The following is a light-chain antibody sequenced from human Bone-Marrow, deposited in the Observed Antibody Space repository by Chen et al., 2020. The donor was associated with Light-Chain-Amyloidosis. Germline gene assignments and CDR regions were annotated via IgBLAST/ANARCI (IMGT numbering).Light chain of an antibody. Sequence: QSALTQPPSASGSPGQSVTISCTEPNSDVGRYDYVSWYQQHPGKAPKFLIYEVIKRSSGVPVRFSGSKSGNTASLTVSGLQAEDEADYYCCSYAGDSWVFGGGTKLTVL. J-gene: IGLJ3*02. CDR2: EVI. V-gene: IGLV2-8*01. CDR1: NSDVGRYDY. CDR3: CSYAGDSWV.